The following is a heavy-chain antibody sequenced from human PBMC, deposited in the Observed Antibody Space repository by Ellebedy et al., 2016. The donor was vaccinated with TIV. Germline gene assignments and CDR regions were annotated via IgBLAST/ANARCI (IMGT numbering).Heavy chain of an antibody. V-gene: IGHV3-15*01. J-gene: IGHJ4*02. CDR1: GVPCRNAW. D-gene: IGHD3-9*01. Sequence: PGGSLRLSCAAPGVPCRNAWQSGGAQAPGKGLEWVGLIKSKTDGGTTDYAAPVKGRFTISRDDSKNTLYLQMNSLKTEDTAVYYCTTDLVGDILTGYYKTIFDYWGQGTLVTVSS. CDR2: IKSKTDGGTT. CDR3: TTDLVGDILTGYYKTIFDY.